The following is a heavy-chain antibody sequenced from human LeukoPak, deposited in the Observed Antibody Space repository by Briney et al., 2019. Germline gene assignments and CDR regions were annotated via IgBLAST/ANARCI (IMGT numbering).Heavy chain of an antibody. D-gene: IGHD5-24*01. J-gene: IGHJ4*02. CDR3: ARDQGWLQFDS. CDR1: GFTFRSYW. Sequence: SGGSLRLSCAASGFTFRSYWMTWVRQAPGKELEWVANIKEDGSEKYYVDSLKGRFTISRDNAKNSLFLQMNSLRADDTAVYYCARDQGWLQFDSWGQGTLVTVSS. CDR2: IKEDGSEK. V-gene: IGHV3-7*05.